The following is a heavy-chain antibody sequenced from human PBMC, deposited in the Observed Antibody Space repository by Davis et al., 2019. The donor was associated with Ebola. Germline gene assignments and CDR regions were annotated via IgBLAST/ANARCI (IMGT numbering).Heavy chain of an antibody. D-gene: IGHD2-21*02. CDR3: ARAGRVVVTAMADY. Sequence: AASVKVSCKASGYTFSSYGINWVRQAPGQGLEWMGWISGYNGNTNYAQKLQGRVTMSTDTSTSTAYMELRSLRSDDTAVYYCARAGRVVVTAMADYWGKGTTVTVSS. J-gene: IGHJ6*04. CDR2: ISGYNGNT. CDR1: GYTFSSYG. V-gene: IGHV1-18*01.